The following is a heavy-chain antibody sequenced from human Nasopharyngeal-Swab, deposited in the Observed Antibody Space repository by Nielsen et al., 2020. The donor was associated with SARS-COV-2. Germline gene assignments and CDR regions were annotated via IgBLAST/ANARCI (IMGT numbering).Heavy chain of an antibody. J-gene: IGHJ6*02. V-gene: IGHV4-39*07. Sequence: SETLSLTCTVSGDSIRSTTFYWGWIRQPPGKGLEWIGSIRNSGTPYYIPSLKSRVTISVDTSKNQFSLKMRSVTAADTAVYYCASGPFGPGDSYYYYGLDVWGQGTTVTVSS. CDR2: IRNSGTP. CDR3: ASGPFGPGDSYYYYGLDV. D-gene: IGHD3/OR15-3a*01. CDR1: GDSIRSTTFY.